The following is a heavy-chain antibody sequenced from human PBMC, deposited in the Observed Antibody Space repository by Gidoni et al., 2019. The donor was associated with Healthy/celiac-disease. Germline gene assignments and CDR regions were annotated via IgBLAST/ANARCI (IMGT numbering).Heavy chain of an antibody. CDR3: ARHPQGPYGSGSYSDY. CDR2: IYPGDSDT. Sequence: EVQLVQSGAEVKKPGESLKISGKGSGYSFTSYWIGGVRRMPGKGLEWMGIIYPGDSDTRYSPSFQGQVTIAADKSISTAYLQWSSLKASDTAMYYCARHPQGPYGSGSYSDYWGQGTLVTVSS. CDR1: GYSFTSYW. J-gene: IGHJ4*02. D-gene: IGHD3-10*01. V-gene: IGHV5-51*01.